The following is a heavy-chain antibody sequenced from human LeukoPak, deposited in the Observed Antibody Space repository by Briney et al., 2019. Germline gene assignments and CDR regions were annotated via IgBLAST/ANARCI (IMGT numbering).Heavy chain of an antibody. Sequence: PGGSLRLSCAASGFTFSSYAMSWVRQAPGKGLEWVSAISGSGGSTYYADSVKGRFTISRDNSKNTLYLQMNSLRAEDTAVYYCAKADDYYDSSGNYYYGMDVWGQGTTVTVSS. J-gene: IGHJ6*02. CDR2: ISGSGGST. V-gene: IGHV3-23*01. D-gene: IGHD3-22*01. CDR3: AKADDYYDSSGNYYYGMDV. CDR1: GFTFSSYA.